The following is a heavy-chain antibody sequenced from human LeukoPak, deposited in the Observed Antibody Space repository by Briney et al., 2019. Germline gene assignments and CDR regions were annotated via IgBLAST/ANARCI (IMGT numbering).Heavy chain of an antibody. V-gene: IGHV3-7*01. Sequence: GGSLRLSCAASGFTFSSYWMSWVRQAPGKGLEWVANIKQDGSEKYYVGSVKGRFTISRDNAKNSLYLQMNSLRAEDTAVYYCARVLGSTSYHMDVWGKGTTVTVSS. D-gene: IGHD2-2*01. J-gene: IGHJ6*03. CDR1: GFTFSSYW. CDR3: ARVLGSTSYHMDV. CDR2: IKQDGSEK.